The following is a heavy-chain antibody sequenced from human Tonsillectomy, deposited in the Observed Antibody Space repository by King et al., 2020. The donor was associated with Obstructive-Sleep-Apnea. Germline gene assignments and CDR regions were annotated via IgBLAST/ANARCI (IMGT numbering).Heavy chain of an antibody. V-gene: IGHV3-9*01. J-gene: IGHJ4*02. CDR3: TKGLEMSTAPSFDY. CDR1: GFTFDDYA. CDR2: ISWNSGNI. Sequence: QLVQSGGGLVQPGRSLRLSCAASGFTFDDYAMHWVRPVPGKGLEWVSGISWNSGNIGYADSVRGRFTISRDNAKNSLYLQMNSLRGEDTALYYCTKGLEMSTAPSFDYWGQGTLVTVSS. D-gene: IGHD5-24*01.